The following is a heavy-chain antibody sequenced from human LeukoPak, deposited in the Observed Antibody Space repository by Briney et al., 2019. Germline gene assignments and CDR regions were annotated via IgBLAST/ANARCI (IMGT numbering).Heavy chain of an antibody. CDR1: GGTFSSYA. CDR2: IIPIFGTA. V-gene: IGHV1-69*05. Sequence: SVKVSCMASGGTFSSYAISWVRQAPGQGLEWMGGIIPIFGTANYAQKFQGRVTITTDESTSTAYMELSSLRSEDTAVYYCARDRIEADRYFDYWGQGTLVTVSS. D-gene: IGHD6-13*01. CDR3: ARDRIEADRYFDY. J-gene: IGHJ4*02.